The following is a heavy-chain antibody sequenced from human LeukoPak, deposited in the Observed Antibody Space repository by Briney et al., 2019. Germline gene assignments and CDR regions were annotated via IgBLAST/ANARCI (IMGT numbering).Heavy chain of an antibody. CDR1: AGSISSSY. D-gene: IGHD3-22*01. J-gene: IGHJ5*02. CDR2: IYYSGST. CDR3: AKDISPPESNGYEVHGNWFDP. Sequence: SETLSLTCTVSAGSISSSYWTWIRQPAGKGLEWIGYIYYSGSTYYNPSLKSRVTISVDTSKNQFSLKLSSVTAADTAVYYCAKDISPPESNGYEVHGNWFDPWGQGTLVTVSS. V-gene: IGHV4-59*06.